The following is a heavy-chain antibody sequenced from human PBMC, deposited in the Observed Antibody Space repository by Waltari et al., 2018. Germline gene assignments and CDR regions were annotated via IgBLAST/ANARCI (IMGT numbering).Heavy chain of an antibody. D-gene: IGHD3-3*01. CDR1: GFTFNSYA. J-gene: IGHJ4*02. CDR2: ISYDGNNK. V-gene: IGHV3-30*15. CDR3: AKSDYYDFWSGYYLDY. Sequence: QVQLVESGGGVVQPGRSLRLSCAGSGFTFNSYAMHWVRQAPGKGLEWVAIISYDGNNKYYADSVKGRFTISRDKSKNTVYLQMSGLVAEDTAVYYCAKSDYYDFWSGYYLDYWGQGTLVTVSS.